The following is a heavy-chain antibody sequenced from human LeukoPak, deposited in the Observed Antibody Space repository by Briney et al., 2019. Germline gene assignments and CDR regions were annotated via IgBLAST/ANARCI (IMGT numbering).Heavy chain of an antibody. J-gene: IGHJ4*02. CDR2: INSDGSST. Sequence: GGSLRLSCSASGFTFSSYWMHWVRQAPGKGLVWVSRINSDGSSTSYADSVKGRFTISRDNAKNTLYLQMNSLRAEDTAVYYCARMFSLYGDIDYWGQGTLVTVSS. CDR1: GFTFSSYW. V-gene: IGHV3-74*01. D-gene: IGHD4-17*01. CDR3: ARMFSLYGDIDY.